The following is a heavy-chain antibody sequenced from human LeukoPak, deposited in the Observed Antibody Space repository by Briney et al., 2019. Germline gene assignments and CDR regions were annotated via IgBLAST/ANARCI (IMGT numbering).Heavy chain of an antibody. CDR2: IKQDGSEK. Sequence: GGSLRLSCAASGFTFSSYWMSWVRQAPGKGLEWVANIKQDGSEKYYVDSVKGRFTISRDNAKNSLYLQMNSLRAEDTAVYYCARGLEEFGVRPVGDYWGQGTLVTVSS. CDR3: ARGLEEFGVRPVGDY. D-gene: IGHD3-3*01. V-gene: IGHV3-7*01. CDR1: GFTFSSYW. J-gene: IGHJ4*02.